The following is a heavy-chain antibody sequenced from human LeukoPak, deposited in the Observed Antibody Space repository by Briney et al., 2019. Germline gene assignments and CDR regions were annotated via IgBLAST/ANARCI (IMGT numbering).Heavy chain of an antibody. CDR2: ISGSCGST. V-gene: IGHV3-23*01. J-gene: IGHJ4*02. Sequence: GGSLRLSCAASGFTFSSYAMSWVRQAPGKGLEWVSAISGSCGSTYYADSVKGRFTISRDNSKNTLYLQMNSLRAEDTAVYYCAKDQGRARRGDYFDYWGQGTLVTVSS. D-gene: IGHD6-6*01. CDR3: AKDQGRARRGDYFDY. CDR1: GFTFSSYA.